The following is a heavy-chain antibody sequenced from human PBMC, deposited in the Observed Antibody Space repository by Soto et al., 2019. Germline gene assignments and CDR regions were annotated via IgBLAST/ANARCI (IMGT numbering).Heavy chain of an antibody. CDR3: ARATIMGSWFYDY. Sequence: QVQLVESGGGVVQPGRSLRLSCAASGFTFSNSGFHWVRQAPGKGLEWVALIWFDGSQKYYADSVKGRFTISRDNSKNTLYLQTNSLRTEDTAVYYCARATIMGSWFYDYWGQGTLVTVSS. D-gene: IGHD6-13*01. V-gene: IGHV3-33*01. CDR2: IWFDGSQK. CDR1: GFTFSNSG. J-gene: IGHJ4*02.